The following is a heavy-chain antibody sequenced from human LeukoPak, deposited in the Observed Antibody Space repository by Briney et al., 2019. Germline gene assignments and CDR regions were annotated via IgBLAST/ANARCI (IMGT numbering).Heavy chain of an antibody. V-gene: IGHV3-7*01. CDR1: GFTFSDYW. CDR2: IKEDGNKQ. D-gene: IGHD2-2*01. CDR3: AREIPGAMNAFDI. Sequence: GGSLRLSCVASGFTFSDYWMTWVRQAPGKGLERVANIKEDGNKQYYLDSVKGRFTTSRDNGKNSLYLQMNSLRAEDTAAFYCAREIPGAMNAFDIWGQGTMVTVSS. J-gene: IGHJ3*02.